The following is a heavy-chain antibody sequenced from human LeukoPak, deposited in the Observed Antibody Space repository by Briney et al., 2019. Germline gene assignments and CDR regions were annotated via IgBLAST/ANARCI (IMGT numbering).Heavy chain of an antibody. CDR2: ISGSGGST. D-gene: IGHD6-13*01. CDR3: AKGSYQQGYSSSWPDAFDI. CDR1: GFTFSSYA. J-gene: IGHJ3*02. V-gene: IGHV3-23*01. Sequence: PGGSLRLSCAASGFTFSSYAMSWVRQAPGKGLEWVSAISGSGGSTYYADSVKGRFTISRDNSKNTLYLQMNSLRAEDTAVYYCAKGSYQQGYSSSWPDAFDIWGQGTMVTVSS.